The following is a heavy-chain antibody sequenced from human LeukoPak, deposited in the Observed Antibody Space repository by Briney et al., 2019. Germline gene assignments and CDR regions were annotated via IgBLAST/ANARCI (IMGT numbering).Heavy chain of an antibody. D-gene: IGHD6-6*01. J-gene: IGHJ6*02. CDR2: IWYDGSNK. CDR3: GRDIRSIIMDV. Sequence: PGRSLTLSCGASGFTFSNHGMHWVRQAPGKGLEWAAVIWYDGSNKYYADSVEGRFTISRDNSKNTVYLQMNSLRAEDTAVYYCGRDIRSIIMDVWGQGTTVIVSS. V-gene: IGHV3-33*01. CDR1: GFTFSNHG.